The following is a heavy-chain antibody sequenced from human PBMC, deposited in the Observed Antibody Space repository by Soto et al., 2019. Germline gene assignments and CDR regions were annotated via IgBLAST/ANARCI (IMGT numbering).Heavy chain of an antibody. CDR2: ISGSGGST. CDR1: GLTFSSYA. J-gene: IGHJ5*02. CDR3: AKGERRDGSIWGGCFDP. V-gene: IGHV3-23*01. Sequence: EVLLLESGGGLVQPGGSLRLSCAASGLTFSSYAMSWVRQAPGKGLEWVSAISGSGGSTYYADSVKGRFTISRDNSKNTLYLQMNSLRAEDTAVYYCAKGERRDGSIWGGCFDPWGQGTLVTVSS. D-gene: IGHD1-1*01.